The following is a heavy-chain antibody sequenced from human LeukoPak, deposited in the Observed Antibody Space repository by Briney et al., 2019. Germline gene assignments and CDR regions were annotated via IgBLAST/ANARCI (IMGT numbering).Heavy chain of an antibody. Sequence: SETLSLTCAVYGASFNNYYWSWIRQPPGKGLVWIGEVNHSGSTLYNPSLKSRVTISLDTSNNRFSLRLNSVTAADTAVYYCARGPSPNADPFDSWGQGTLITVSS. CDR1: GASFNNYY. D-gene: IGHD4/OR15-4a*01. V-gene: IGHV4-34*01. CDR3: ARGPSPNADPFDS. CDR2: VNHSGST. J-gene: IGHJ4*02.